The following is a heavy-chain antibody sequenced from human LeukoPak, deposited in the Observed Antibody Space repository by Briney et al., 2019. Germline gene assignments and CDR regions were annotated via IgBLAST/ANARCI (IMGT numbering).Heavy chain of an antibody. CDR3: ARDGSSSSWEPDAFDI. CDR2: IDTSGST. Sequence: SETLSLTCTVSGGSTSSYYWSWIRQPAGKGLEWIGRIDTSGSTNYNPSLKSRVTMSVDTSKNQFSLKLSSVTAADTAVYYCARDGSSSSWEPDAFDIWGQGTMVTVSS. J-gene: IGHJ3*02. V-gene: IGHV4-4*07. CDR1: GGSTSSYY. D-gene: IGHD6-13*01.